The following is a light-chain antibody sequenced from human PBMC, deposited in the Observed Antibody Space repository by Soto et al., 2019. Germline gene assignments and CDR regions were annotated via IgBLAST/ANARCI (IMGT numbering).Light chain of an antibody. J-gene: IGKJ1*01. Sequence: DIQMTQSPSSLSASVGDRVTITCRASKSISSYLNWYQQKPGKAPKLLIYAASRLQSGVPSRFSGSGSGTDFTLTISSLQPEDFATYYCQQSYSTPRTFGQGTKV. CDR1: KSISSY. CDR2: AAS. V-gene: IGKV1-39*01. CDR3: QQSYSTPRT.